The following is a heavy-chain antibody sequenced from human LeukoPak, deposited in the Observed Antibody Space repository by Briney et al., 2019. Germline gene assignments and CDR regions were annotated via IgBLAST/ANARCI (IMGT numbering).Heavy chain of an antibody. J-gene: IGHJ4*02. Sequence: SETLSLTCTVSGGSISSSSYYWGWIRQPPGKGLEWIGSIYYSGSTYYNPSLKSRVTISVDTSKNQFSLKLSSVTAAATAVYYSARSLTIVRGVIIYFDYWGQGTLVTVSS. CDR2: IYYSGST. CDR1: GGSISSSSYY. D-gene: IGHD3-10*01. V-gene: IGHV4-39*01. CDR3: ARSLTIVRGVIIYFDY.